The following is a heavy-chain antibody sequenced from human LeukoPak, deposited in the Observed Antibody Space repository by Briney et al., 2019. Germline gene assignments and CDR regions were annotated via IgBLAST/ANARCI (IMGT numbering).Heavy chain of an antibody. CDR3: AKGGMVRGVTTRGYMDV. CDR1: GFTFSSYG. J-gene: IGHJ6*03. CDR2: ISGSGGST. Sequence: GGSLRLSCAASGFTFSSYGMSWVRQAPGKGLEWVSAISGSGGSTYYADSVKGRFTISRDNSKNTLYLQMNSLRAEDTAVHYCAKGGMVRGVTTRGYMDVWGKGTTVTISS. V-gene: IGHV3-23*01. D-gene: IGHD3-10*01.